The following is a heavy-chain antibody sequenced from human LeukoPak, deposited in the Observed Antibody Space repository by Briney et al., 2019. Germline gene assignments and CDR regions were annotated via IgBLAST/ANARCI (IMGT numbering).Heavy chain of an antibody. D-gene: IGHD4-11*01. CDR1: GYSISSGYY. V-gene: IGHV4-61*01. Sequence: SETLSLTCTVSGYSISSGYYWGWIRQPPGKGLEWIGYIYYSGSTNYNPSLKSRVTISVDTSKNQFSLKLSSVTAADTAVYYCARSDSNYVGAASAEYFQHWGQGTLVTVSS. CDR3: ARSDSNYVGAASAEYFQH. CDR2: IYYSGST. J-gene: IGHJ1*01.